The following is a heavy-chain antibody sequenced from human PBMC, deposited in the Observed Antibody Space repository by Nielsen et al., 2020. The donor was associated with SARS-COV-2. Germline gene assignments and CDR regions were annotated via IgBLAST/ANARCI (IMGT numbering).Heavy chain of an antibody. CDR3: ARDEGWYLLWYFDL. J-gene: IGHJ2*01. V-gene: IGHV3-30-3*01. D-gene: IGHD6-19*01. Sequence: GGSLRLSCAASGFTFSSYAMHWVRQAPGKGLEWVAVISYDGSNKYYADSVKGRFTISRDNSKNTLYLQMNSLRAEDTAVYYCARDEGWYLLWYFDLWGRGTLVTVSS. CDR1: GFTFSSYA. CDR2: ISYDGSNK.